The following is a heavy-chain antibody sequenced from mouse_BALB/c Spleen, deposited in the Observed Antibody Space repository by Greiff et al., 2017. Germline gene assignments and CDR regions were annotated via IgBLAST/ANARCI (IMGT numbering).Heavy chain of an antibody. CDR3: ARSYYGNYDAMDY. CDR1: GYTFTSYW. Sequence: VKLQESGAELAKPGASVKMSCKASGYTFTSYWMHWVKQRPGQGLEWIGYINPSTGYTEYNQKFKDKATLTADKSSSTAYMQLSSLTSEDSAVYYCARSYYGNYDAMDYWGQGTSVTVSS. V-gene: IGHV1-7*01. D-gene: IGHD2-10*01. J-gene: IGHJ4*01. CDR2: INPSTGYT.